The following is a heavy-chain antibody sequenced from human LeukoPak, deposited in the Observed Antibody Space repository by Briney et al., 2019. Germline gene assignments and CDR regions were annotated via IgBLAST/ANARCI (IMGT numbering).Heavy chain of an antibody. Sequence: SETLSLTCTVSGGSISSGGYYWSWIRQPPGKGLEWIGYIYHSGSTYYNPSLKSRVTISVDRSKNQFSLKLSSVTAADTAVYYCAISTPYYYYYYMDVWGKGTTVTVSS. CDR2: IYHSGST. CDR3: AISTPYYYYYYMDV. V-gene: IGHV4-30-2*01. CDR1: GGSISSGGYY. J-gene: IGHJ6*03.